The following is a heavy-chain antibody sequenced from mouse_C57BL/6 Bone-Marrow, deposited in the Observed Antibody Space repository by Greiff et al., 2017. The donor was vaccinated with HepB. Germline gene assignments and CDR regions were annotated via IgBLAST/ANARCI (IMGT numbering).Heavy chain of an antibody. V-gene: IGHV7-3*01. Sequence: EVQGVESGGGLVQPGGSLSLSCAASGFTFTDYYMSWVRQPPGKALEWLGFIRNKANGYTTEYSASVKGRFTISRDNSQSILYLQMNALRAEDSATYCCARYEVDGYYVDYAMDYWGQGTSVTVSS. D-gene: IGHD2-3*01. CDR2: IRNKANGYTT. J-gene: IGHJ4*01. CDR3: ARYEVDGYYVDYAMDY. CDR1: GFTFTDYY.